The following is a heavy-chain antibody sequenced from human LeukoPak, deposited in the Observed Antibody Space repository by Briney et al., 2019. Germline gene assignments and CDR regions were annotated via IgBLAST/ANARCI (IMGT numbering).Heavy chain of an antibody. J-gene: IGHJ6*03. CDR3: TAGVGIAAAGQNRGYYYYYMDV. D-gene: IGHD6-13*01. CDR2: IKSKTDGGTT. V-gene: IGHV3-15*01. CDR1: GFTFSNAW. Sequence: GGSLRLSCAASGFTFSNAWMSWVRQAPGKGLEWVGRIKSKTDGGTTDYAAPVKGRFTISRDDSKNTLYLQMNGLKTEDTAVYYCTAGVGIAAAGQNRGYYYYYMDVWGKGTTVTISS.